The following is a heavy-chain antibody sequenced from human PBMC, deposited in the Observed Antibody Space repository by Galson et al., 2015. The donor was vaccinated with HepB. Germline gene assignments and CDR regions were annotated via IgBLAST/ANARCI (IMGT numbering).Heavy chain of an antibody. CDR1: GVSIGTYY. J-gene: IGHJ4*01. V-gene: IGHV4-59*08. CDR3: ASHPDYGDY. CDR2: IYSDGTT. Sequence: ETLSLTCTVSGVSIGTYYWSWFRQSPGTGLEWIGYIYSDGTTTYTPSLKSRVTISIDTSKKQLSLKVRSVTAADTAVYSCASHPDYGDYWGQGTLVTVSS.